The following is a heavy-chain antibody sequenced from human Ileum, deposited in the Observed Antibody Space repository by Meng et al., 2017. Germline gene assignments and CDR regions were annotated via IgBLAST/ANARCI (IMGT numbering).Heavy chain of an antibody. Sequence: QVQLQESGPGLVKPSQTLSLTCTVSGGSISSGDYYWSWIRQPPGKGLEWIGYIYYSGSSYYNPSLKSRLTISVDTSKNQFSLKLSSVTAADTAVYYCARDRDSSGYYPYWGQGTLVTVSS. CDR2: IYYSGSS. CDR3: ARDRDSSGYYPY. V-gene: IGHV4-30-4*01. J-gene: IGHJ4*02. CDR1: GGSISSGDYY. D-gene: IGHD3-22*01.